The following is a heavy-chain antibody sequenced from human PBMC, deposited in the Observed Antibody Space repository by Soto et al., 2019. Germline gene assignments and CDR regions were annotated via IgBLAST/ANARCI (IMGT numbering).Heavy chain of an antibody. V-gene: IGHV3-23*01. D-gene: IGHD2-2*01. CDR2: ISGRGGTT. CDR3: AKRDTTSPRGAFDI. Sequence: LRLSCAASGFTFSNFAMNWVRQAPGKGLEWVSGISGRGGTTYYADSVQGRFTISRDNSKNTLYLQMNSLRAEDTALYYCAKRDTTSPRGAFDIWGQGTMVTVSS. J-gene: IGHJ3*02. CDR1: GFTFSNFA.